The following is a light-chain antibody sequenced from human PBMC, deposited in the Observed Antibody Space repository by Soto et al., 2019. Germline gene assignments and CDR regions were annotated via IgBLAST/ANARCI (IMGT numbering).Light chain of an antibody. CDR1: NIGGKN. CDR2: RDS. CDR3: QVWDSSTWV. J-gene: IGLJ3*02. Sequence: SYELTQPLSVSVALGQTARITCGGNNIGGKNVHWYQQKPGQAPVLVIYRDSNRPSGIPERFSGSNSGNTATLTISRAQAGEEADYDCQVWDSSTWVFGGGTKLTVL. V-gene: IGLV3-9*01.